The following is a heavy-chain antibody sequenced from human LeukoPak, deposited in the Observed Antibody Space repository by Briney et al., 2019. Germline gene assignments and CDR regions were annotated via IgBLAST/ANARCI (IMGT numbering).Heavy chain of an antibody. CDR2: ICAYNGNT. J-gene: IGHJ4*02. CDR3: ARDGEGFDY. D-gene: IGHD7-27*01. CDR1: GYTFTSYG. Sequence: GASVKVSCKASGYTFTSYGISWARQAPGQGLEGMGWICAYNGNTKYAQKLQGRVTMTPDTSTSTAYMGLGSLRSDDSAVYYSARDGEGFDYWGQGTLVTVS. V-gene: IGHV1-18*01.